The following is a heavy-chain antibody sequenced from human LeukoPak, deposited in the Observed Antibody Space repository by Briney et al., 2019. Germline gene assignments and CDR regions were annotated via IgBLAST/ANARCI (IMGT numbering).Heavy chain of an antibody. J-gene: IGHJ4*02. Sequence: SETLSLTCAVSGGSISSSNWWSWVRPPPGKGLEWIGEIYHSGSTNYNPSLKSRVTISVDKSKNQFSLKLSSVTAADTAVYYCARGSHPVTGTLGGYFDPWGQGTLVTVSS. CDR2: IYHSGST. CDR3: ARGSHPVTGTLGGYFDP. V-gene: IGHV4-4*02. CDR1: GGSISSSNW. D-gene: IGHD6-19*01.